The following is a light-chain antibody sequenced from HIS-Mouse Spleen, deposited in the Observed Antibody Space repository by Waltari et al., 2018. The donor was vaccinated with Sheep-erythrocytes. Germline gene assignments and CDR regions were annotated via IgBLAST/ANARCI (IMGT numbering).Light chain of an antibody. Sequence: SSELTQPPSVSVSPGQTAITCPGDKLGEKYACWYQQKPGQSPVLVIYQDTKRPSGIPERFSGSNSGNTATLTISGTQAMDEADYYCQAWDSSIVVFGGGTKLTVL. CDR2: QDT. CDR3: QAWDSSIVV. V-gene: IGLV3-1*01. CDR1: KLGEKY. J-gene: IGLJ2*01.